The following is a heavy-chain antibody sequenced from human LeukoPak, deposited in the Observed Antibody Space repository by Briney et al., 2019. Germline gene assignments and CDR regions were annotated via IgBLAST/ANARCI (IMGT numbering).Heavy chain of an antibody. D-gene: IGHD4-17*01. Sequence: MPSETLSLTCTVSGGSIRSSSYYWSWIRQPPGKGLEWIGEINHSGSTNYNPSLKSRVTISVDTSKNQFSLKLSSVTAADTAVYYCANTLSDYGDYLGSLNQWGQGTLVTVSS. J-gene: IGHJ4*02. V-gene: IGHV4-39*07. CDR2: INHSGST. CDR3: ANTLSDYGDYLGSLNQ. CDR1: GGSIRSSSYY.